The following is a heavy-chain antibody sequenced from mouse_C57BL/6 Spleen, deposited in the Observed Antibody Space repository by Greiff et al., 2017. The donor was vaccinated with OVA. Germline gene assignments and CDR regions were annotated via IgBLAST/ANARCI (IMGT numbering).Heavy chain of an antibody. Sequence: QVQLQQPGAELVRPGSSVKLSCKASGYTFTSYWMHWVKQRPIQGLEWIGNIDPSDSETHYNQKFKDKATLTVDKSSSTAYMQLSSLTSEDSAVYYCAYYYGSSYYWYFDVWGTGTTVTVSS. J-gene: IGHJ1*03. CDR1: GYTFTSYW. CDR2: IDPSDSET. V-gene: IGHV1-52*01. CDR3: AYYYGSSYYWYFDV. D-gene: IGHD1-1*01.